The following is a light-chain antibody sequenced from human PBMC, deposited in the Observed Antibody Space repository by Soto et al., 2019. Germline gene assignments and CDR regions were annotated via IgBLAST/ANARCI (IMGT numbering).Light chain of an antibody. J-gene: IGLJ1*01. Sequence: QSVLTQPASVSGSPGQSITISCSGTTSDVGGYNLVSWYQQHTAKAPKLLIYEGTQRPSGVSSRFSGSKSGNTASLTISGLQAEDDADYYCCSYASSISYVLGSGTKV. CDR3: CSYASSISYV. V-gene: IGLV2-23*01. CDR2: EGT. CDR1: TSDVGGYNL.